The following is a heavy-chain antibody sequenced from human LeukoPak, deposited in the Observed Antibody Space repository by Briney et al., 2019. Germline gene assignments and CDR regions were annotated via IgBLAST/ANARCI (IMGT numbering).Heavy chain of an antibody. D-gene: IGHD4-17*01. CDR3: ARDLMTTVTKLENWYFDL. J-gene: IGHJ2*01. Sequence: GESLKISCKGSGYSFTSYWIGWVRQMPGKGLEWMGIIYPGDSDTRYSPSFQGQVTISADKSISTAYLHWSSLKASDTAMYYCARDLMTTVTKLENWYFDLWGRGTLVTVSS. V-gene: IGHV5-51*01. CDR2: IYPGDSDT. CDR1: GYSFTSYW.